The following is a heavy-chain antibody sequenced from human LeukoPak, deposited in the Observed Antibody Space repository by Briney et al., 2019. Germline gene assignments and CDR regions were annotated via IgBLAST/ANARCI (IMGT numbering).Heavy chain of an antibody. D-gene: IGHD3-3*01. J-gene: IGHJ5*02. CDR3: ARVAIFGVVYNWFDP. Sequence: GASVKVSCKASGYTFTSYYMHWVRQAPGQGLEWMGIINPSGGSTSYAQKFQGRVTMTRDTSTSTVYMELSSLRSEDTAVYYCARVAIFGVVYNWFDPWGQGTLVTVSS. CDR2: INPSGGST. CDR1: GYTFTSYY. V-gene: IGHV1-46*01.